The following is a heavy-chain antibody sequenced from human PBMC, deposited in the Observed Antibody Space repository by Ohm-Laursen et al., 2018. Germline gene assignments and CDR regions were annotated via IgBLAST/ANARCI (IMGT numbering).Heavy chain of an antibody. D-gene: IGHD4-11*01. CDR2: ISWNSGSI. V-gene: IGHV3-9*01. CDR3: AKARTLGVTTQIDY. Sequence: SLRLSCTAPGFIFSNYWMTWVRQAPGKGLEWVSGISWNSGSIGYADSVKGRFTISRDNAKNSLYLQMNSLRAEDTALYYCAKARTLGVTTQIDYWGQGTLVTVSS. J-gene: IGHJ4*02. CDR1: GFIFSNYW.